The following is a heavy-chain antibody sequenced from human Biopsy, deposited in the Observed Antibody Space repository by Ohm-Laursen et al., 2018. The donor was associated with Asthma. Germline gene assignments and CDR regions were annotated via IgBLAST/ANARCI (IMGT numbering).Heavy chain of an antibody. CDR3: ARKAGSCISRTCYSLDF. V-gene: IGHV1-69*01. J-gene: IGHJ4*02. CDR1: GGTFNTYV. D-gene: IGHD2-2*01. Sequence: SSAKVSCKSLGGTFNTYVIGWVRQAPGQGLEWMGGINSVFGTTTYPQKFQDRVTITADDSTSTVYMELSSLRSGDTAAYYCARKAGSCISRTCYSLDFWGQGTLVTVSS. CDR2: INSVFGTT.